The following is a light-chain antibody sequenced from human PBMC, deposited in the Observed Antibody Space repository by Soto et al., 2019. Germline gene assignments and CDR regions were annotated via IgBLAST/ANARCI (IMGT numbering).Light chain of an antibody. CDR2: EVT. J-gene: IGLJ1*01. V-gene: IGLV2-14*01. CDR1: RRDVGGYNY. CDR3: RSYTISNTLPFV. Sequence: QSVLTQPASVSGSPGQSITISCTGTRRDVGGYNYVSWYQQYPGKSPKLLIYEVTKRPEGGANRVSGSKSGNTASLTISGLKEEEEDDYDGRSYTISNTLPFVFGTGTKVTVL.